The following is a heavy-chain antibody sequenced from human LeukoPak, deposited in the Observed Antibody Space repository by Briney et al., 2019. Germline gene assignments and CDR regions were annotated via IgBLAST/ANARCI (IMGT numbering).Heavy chain of an antibody. J-gene: IGHJ3*02. CDR3: ARYVGATTDAFDI. V-gene: IGHV1-46*01. CDR2: INPSGGST. CDR1: GYTFTSYY. D-gene: IGHD1-26*01. Sequence: ASVKVSCKASGYTFTSYYMHWVRQAPGQGLEWMGIINPSGGSTSYAQKFQGRVTMTRDTSISTAYMELSRLRSDDTAVYYCARYVGATTDAFDIWGQGTMVTVSS.